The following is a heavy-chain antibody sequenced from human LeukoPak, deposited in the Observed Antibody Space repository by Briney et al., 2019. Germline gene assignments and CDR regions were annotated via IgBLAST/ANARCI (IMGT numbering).Heavy chain of an antibody. CDR3: ARLGVIVVPAAMRTSGADY. D-gene: IGHD2-2*01. Sequence: RTGESLKISCKGSGYSFTSYWIGWVRRMPGKGLEWMGIIYPGDSDTRYSPSFQGQVTISADESISTAYLQWSSLKASDTAMYYCARLGVIVVPAAMRTSGADYWGQGTLVTVSS. CDR2: IYPGDSDT. CDR1: GYSFTSYW. V-gene: IGHV5-51*01. J-gene: IGHJ4*02.